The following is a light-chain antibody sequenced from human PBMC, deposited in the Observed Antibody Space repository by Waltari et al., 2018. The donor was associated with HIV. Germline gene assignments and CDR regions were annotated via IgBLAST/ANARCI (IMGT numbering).Light chain of an antibody. J-gene: IGLJ1*01. V-gene: IGLV3-25*03. CDR2: KAT. Sequence: SYELTQPPSVSVFPGPQARITCSGDVLTEAYVYWYQQTPGQAPVLVIFKATRRPSGIPERFSGSRSGTTVTLTITGVRPEDEGDYYCQSRGIRGSYVFGSGTKVTVL. CDR3: QSRGIRGSYV. CDR1: VLTEAY.